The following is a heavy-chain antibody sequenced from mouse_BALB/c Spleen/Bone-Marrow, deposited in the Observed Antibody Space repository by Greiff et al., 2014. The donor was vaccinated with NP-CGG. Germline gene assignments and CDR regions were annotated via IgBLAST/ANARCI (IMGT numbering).Heavy chain of an antibody. CDR2: IYPGDGDT. CDR3: ARRDGSTYYYAMDY. Sequence: VQLQQSGAELVRPRSSVKISCKASGYAFSNYWMNWVKQRPGQGLEWIGQIYPGDGDTNYNGKFKGKATLTADKSSSTAYMQLSSLTSEDSAVYFCARRDGSTYYYAMDYWGQGTSVTVSS. J-gene: IGHJ4*01. D-gene: IGHD1-1*01. CDR1: GYAFSNYW. V-gene: IGHV1-80*01.